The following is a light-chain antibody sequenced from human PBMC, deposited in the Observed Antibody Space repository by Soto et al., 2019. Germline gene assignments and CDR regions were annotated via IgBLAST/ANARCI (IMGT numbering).Light chain of an antibody. CDR2: EVN. J-gene: IGLJ2*01. CDR3: QSFDADFVI. Sequence: QSALTQPPSASGSPGQSVTISCTGTSSDVGGADYVSWYQQHPGRAPKVLIYEVNKRPSGGPGRFSGSTDGSSNSASLTISGLQAEDEADYYCQSFDADFVIFGGGTKLTVL. V-gene: IGLV2-8*01. CDR1: SSDVGGADY.